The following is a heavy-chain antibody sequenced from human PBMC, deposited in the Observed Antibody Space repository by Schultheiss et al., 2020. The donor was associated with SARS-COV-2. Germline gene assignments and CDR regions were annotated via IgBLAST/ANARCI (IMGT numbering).Heavy chain of an antibody. CDR3: ARGRGIVGVYYYYYGMDV. J-gene: IGHJ6*02. V-gene: IGHV1-18*01. D-gene: IGHD1-26*01. CDR2: ISAYNGNT. Sequence: ASVKVSCKASGGTFSSYAISWVRQAPGQGLEWMGWISAYNGNTNYAQKLQGRVTMTTDTSTSTAYMELRSLRSDDTAVYYCARGRGIVGVYYYYYGMDVWGQGTTVTVSS. CDR1: GGTFSSYA.